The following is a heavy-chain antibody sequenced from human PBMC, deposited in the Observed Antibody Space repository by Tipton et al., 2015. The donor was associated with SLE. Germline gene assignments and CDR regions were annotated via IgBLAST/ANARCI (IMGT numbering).Heavy chain of an antibody. J-gene: IGHJ4*02. V-gene: IGHV1-2*02. CDR1: GYTFSGYY. Sequence: QSGAEVKKPGASVKVSCKASGYTFSGYYIHWVRQAPGQGLEWMGWITTHSGDTNYAQKFQGRVTMTRDTSISTAYMELSRLRSDDTAVYYCASFDPDYWGQGTLVTVSS. CDR2: ITTHSGDT. CDR3: ASFDPDY.